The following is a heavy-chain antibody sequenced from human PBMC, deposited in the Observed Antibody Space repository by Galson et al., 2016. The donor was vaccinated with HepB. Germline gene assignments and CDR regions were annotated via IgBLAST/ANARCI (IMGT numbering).Heavy chain of an antibody. CDR3: ARDYSYGTTWPFFDK. J-gene: IGHJ4*02. CDR1: GFTFSGFD. V-gene: IGHV3-30*03. CDR2: ISFDGRKQ. D-gene: IGHD1-14*01. Sequence: SLRLSCAVSGFTFSGFDMHWVRQAPGKGPEWVARISFDGRKQDYTSSVKGRFPISRENSGNTLYLQMHNLRAEDTAVYFCARDYSYGTTWPFFDKSGQGTLVTVSS.